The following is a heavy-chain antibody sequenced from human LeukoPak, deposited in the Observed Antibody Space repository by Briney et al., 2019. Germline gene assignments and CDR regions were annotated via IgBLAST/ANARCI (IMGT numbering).Heavy chain of an antibody. Sequence: SETLSLTCTVSGGSISSSSYYWGWIRQPPGKGLEWIGSIYYSGRTYYNPSLKSRVTISVDTSKNQFSLKLSSVTAADTAVYYCARGGYCSGGSCYSRVSWAFDYWGQGTLVTVSS. CDR1: GGSISSSSYY. CDR3: ARGGYCSGGSCYSRVSWAFDY. J-gene: IGHJ4*02. CDR2: IYYSGRT. V-gene: IGHV4-39*07. D-gene: IGHD2-15*01.